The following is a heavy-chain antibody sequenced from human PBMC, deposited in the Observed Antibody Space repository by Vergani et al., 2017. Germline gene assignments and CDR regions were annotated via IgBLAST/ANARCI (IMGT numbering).Heavy chain of an antibody. J-gene: IGHJ4*02. D-gene: IGHD2-15*01. CDR3: ARGSCLGGSCYMPLFYY. Sequence: QVQLQESGPGLVKPSQTLSLTCTVSGGSINRHNYYWSWLRQPAGKGLEVIGRIHTSGSTNYNPSLKSRVTMSEDTSKNQFSLNLTSVTAADTAVYFCARGSCLGGSCYMPLFYYWGQGILVTVSS. CDR1: GGSINRHNYY. V-gene: IGHV4-61*02. CDR2: IHTSGST.